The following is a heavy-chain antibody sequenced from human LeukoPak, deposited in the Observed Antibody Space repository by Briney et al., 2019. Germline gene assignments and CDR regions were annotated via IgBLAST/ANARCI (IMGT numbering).Heavy chain of an antibody. CDR3: ARDPPPTVEDIDY. D-gene: IGHD4-23*01. J-gene: IGHJ4*02. Sequence: LWASVKVSCKASGYTFTDYYIHWVRQAPGQGLEWMGWINPNSGGTNYAQKFQGRVTMTRDTPINTAYMELSRLRSDDTAVYYCARDPPPTVEDIDYWGQGTLVTVSS. CDR2: INPNSGGT. V-gene: IGHV1-2*02. CDR1: GYTFTDYY.